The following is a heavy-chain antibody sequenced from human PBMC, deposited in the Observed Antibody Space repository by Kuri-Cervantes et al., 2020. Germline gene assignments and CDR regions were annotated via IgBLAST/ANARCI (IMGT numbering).Heavy chain of an antibody. CDR2: IKKDGSEK. CDR3: ARDLRSGSFDY. V-gene: IGHV3-7*01. D-gene: IGHD1-26*01. J-gene: IGHJ4*02. CDR1: EFSFSSHY. Sequence: GESLKISCAAFEFSFSSHYMSWVRQAPGKGREWVANIKKDGSEKDYVDPVKGRFTISRDNAKSTLYLQMNSLRAEDTAVYYCARDLRSGSFDYWGQGTLVTVSS.